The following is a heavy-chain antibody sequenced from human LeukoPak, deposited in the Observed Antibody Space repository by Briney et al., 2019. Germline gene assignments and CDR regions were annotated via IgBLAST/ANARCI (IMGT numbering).Heavy chain of an antibody. CDR1: GFTFSSYW. V-gene: IGHV3-7*01. CDR3: ARDQNWGTDDAFDI. J-gene: IGHJ3*02. D-gene: IGHD7-27*01. CDR2: IKQDGSEK. Sequence: PGGSLRLSCAASGFTFSSYWMSWVRQAPGKGLEWVANIKQDGSEKYYVDSVKGRFTISRDNAKNSLYLQMNSLRAEDTAVYYCARDQNWGTDDAFDIWGQGTMVTVSS.